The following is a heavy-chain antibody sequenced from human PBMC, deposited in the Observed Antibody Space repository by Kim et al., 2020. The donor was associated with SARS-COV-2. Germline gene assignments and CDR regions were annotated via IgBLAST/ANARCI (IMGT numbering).Heavy chain of an antibody. CDR2: IYGGGST. V-gene: IGHV3-66*01. J-gene: IGHJ4*02. CDR3: AREPSTYFDY. Sequence: GGSLRLSCVVSGFTVSNTYMSWVRQAPGKGLEWVSIIYGGGSTYYADSVKGGFTISRDDSKNTVYLQMNSLRAEDTAVYFCAREPSTYFDYWGQGTLVTVSS. CDR1: GFTVSNTY.